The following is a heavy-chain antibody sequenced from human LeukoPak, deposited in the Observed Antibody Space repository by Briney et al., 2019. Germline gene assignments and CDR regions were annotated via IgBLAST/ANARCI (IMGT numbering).Heavy chain of an antibody. Sequence: PSETLSLTCTVSGGSISSSSYYWGWIRQPPGKGLEWIGSIYYSGSTYYNPSLKSRVTISVDTSNNQFSLKLSSVTAADTAVYYCARRDLWAAGTPYYFDYWGQGTLVTVSS. D-gene: IGHD6-13*01. CDR3: ARRDLWAAGTPYYFDY. CDR1: GGSISSSSYY. CDR2: IYYSGST. J-gene: IGHJ4*02. V-gene: IGHV4-39*07.